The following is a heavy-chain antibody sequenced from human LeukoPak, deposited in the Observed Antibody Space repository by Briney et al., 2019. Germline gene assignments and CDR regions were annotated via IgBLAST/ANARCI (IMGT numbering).Heavy chain of an antibody. CDR2: INPNSGGT. D-gene: IGHD2-15*01. CDR3: AREIEYCSGGSCYGFGY. CDR1: GYTFTGYY. J-gene: IGHJ4*02. Sequence: GASVKVSCKASGYTFTGYYMHWVRQAPGQGLEWMGWINPNSGGTNYAQKFQGRVTMTRDTSISTAYMELSSLRSDDTAVYYCAREIEYCSGGSCYGFGYWGQGTLVTVSS. V-gene: IGHV1-2*02.